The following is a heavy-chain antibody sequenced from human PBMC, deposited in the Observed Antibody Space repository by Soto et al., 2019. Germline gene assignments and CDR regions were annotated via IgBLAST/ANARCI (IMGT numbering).Heavy chain of an antibody. CDR2: IWSHGNRE. Sequence: QVQLVESGGGVVQPGRSLRLSCAASGFTFSRYGMHWVRQAPGKGLEWVAVIWSHGNREVYVDSVKGRFTISRDNSENPLYLQMDSLRVEDTAVYYCARDDDYEANAIDLWGQGTLVTVSS. J-gene: IGHJ5*02. D-gene: IGHD4-17*01. CDR3: ARDDDYEANAIDL. V-gene: IGHV3-33*01. CDR1: GFTFSRYG.